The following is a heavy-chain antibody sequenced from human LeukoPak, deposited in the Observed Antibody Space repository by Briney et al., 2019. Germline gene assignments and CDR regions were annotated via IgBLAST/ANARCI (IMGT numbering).Heavy chain of an antibody. CDR1: GFTFSNYD. D-gene: IGHD2-15*01. CDR2: IGFGGDT. J-gene: IGHJ4*02. V-gene: IGHV3-13*01. Sequence: PGGSLRLSCAASGFTFSNYDMHWVRQGTGKGLEWVSTIGFGGDTYYSDSVKGRFTISRENAKVSFYLQMDNLRAGDTAVYSCVRGYCSGGSCYSSPLDYWGQGTLVTVSS. CDR3: VRGYCSGGSCYSSPLDY.